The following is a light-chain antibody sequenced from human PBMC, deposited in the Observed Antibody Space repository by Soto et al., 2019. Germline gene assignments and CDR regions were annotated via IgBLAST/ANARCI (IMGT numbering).Light chain of an antibody. CDR2: AVS. J-gene: IGKJ2*01. CDR1: QAINNW. CDR3: QQVNSFPYT. Sequence: DIQMTQSPSSVSASVGDRVTITCRASQAINNWLAWYQQKPGKAPKLLIYAVSSLQSGVSSRFSGSGSGTDFTLTITNVQPEDFAIYYCQQVNSFPYTFGQGTNLDIK. V-gene: IGKV1-12*01.